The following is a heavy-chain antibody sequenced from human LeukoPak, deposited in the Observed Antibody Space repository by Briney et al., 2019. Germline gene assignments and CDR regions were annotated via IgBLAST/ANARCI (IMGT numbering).Heavy chain of an antibody. V-gene: IGHV4-61*02. CDR1: GASISTGCYC. CDR3: ARWTWDGWYGHEDY. D-gene: IGHD6-19*01. CDR2: IYTSGST. J-gene: IGHJ4*02. Sequence: SQTLSLTCTVSGASISTGCYCWSWLRQPDGKGLEWSIRIYTSGSTNYNPSLKSRVTISVDTSKNQFSLKLSSVTAADTAVYYCARWTWDGWYGHEDYWGQGTLVTVSS.